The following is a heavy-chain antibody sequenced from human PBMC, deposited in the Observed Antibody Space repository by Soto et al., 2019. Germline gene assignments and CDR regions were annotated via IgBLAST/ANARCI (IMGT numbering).Heavy chain of an antibody. CDR2: IYYSGST. D-gene: IGHD5-12*01. CDR3: ARGDSGYDPPFDY. Sequence: SETLSLTCTVSGGSISSGGYYWSWIRQHPGKGLEWIGYIYYSGSTYYNPSLKSRVTISVDTSKNQFSLKLSSVTAADTAVYYCARGDSGYDPPFDYWGQGTLVTVSS. CDR1: GGSISSGGYY. J-gene: IGHJ4*02. V-gene: IGHV4-31*03.